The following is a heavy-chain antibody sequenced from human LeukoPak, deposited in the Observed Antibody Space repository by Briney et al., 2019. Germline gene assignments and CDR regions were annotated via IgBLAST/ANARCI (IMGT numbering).Heavy chain of an antibody. CDR1: GGTFSSYA. J-gene: IGHJ3*02. Sequence: SVKVSCKASGGTFSSYAISWVRQAPGQELEWMGGIIPIFGTANYAQKFQGRVTITTDESTSTAYMELSSLRSEDTAVYYCARDYDSSGYSQDAFDIWGQGTMVTVSS. CDR3: ARDYDSSGYSQDAFDI. V-gene: IGHV1-69*05. D-gene: IGHD3-22*01. CDR2: IIPIFGTA.